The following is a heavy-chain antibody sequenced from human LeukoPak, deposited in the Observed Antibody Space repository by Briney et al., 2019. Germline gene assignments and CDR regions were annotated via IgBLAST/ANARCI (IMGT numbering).Heavy chain of an antibody. D-gene: IGHD1-20*01. J-gene: IGHJ4*02. CDR1: GFTFSTYS. CDR2: ISYTNII. V-gene: IGHV3-48*01. CDR3: ARMITGTTFGY. Sequence: PGGSLRLSCAASGFTFSTYSMNWVRQAPGKGLEWVSYISYTNIIYYADSVKGRFTISRDNAKNSLYLQMNGLRAEDTAVYYCARMITGTTFGYWGQGTLVTVSS.